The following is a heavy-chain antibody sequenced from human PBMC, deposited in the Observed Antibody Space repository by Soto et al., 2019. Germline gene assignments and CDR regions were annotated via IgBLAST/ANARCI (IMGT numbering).Heavy chain of an antibody. CDR1: GFPFGGYT. CDR3: VKDGWEN. CDR2: IRDGGEST. D-gene: IGHD6-19*01. V-gene: IGHV3-23*01. J-gene: IGHJ4*02. Sequence: EVQLLESGGGLAQPGGSLRLACAASGFPFGGYTMSWVRQAPGKGLEWVSAIRDGGESTYYADSVKGRFTISRDNSKNTMYLQLNSLRPEDTAVYCCVKDGWENWGQGTLVTVSS.